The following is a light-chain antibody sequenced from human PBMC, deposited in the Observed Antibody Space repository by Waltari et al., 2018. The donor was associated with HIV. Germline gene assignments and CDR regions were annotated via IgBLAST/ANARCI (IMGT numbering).Light chain of an antibody. V-gene: IGKV1-13*02. CDR1: EDISGA. CDR3: QQFKTYPLT. J-gene: IGKJ4*01. CDR2: DAS. Sequence: AIQLTQSPSSLSASVGARVTIICRASEDISGALAWYQQKPGKPPRLLIHDASILESGVPSKFSGSGAGADFALTIISLQPEDFATYYCQQFKTYPLTIGGGTKVEIK.